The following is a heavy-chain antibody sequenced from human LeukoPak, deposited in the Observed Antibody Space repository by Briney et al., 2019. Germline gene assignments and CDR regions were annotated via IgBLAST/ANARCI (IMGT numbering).Heavy chain of an antibody. Sequence: GRSLRLSCAASGFTFDDYAMHWVRQAPGKGLEWVSGISWNSGSIGYADSVKGRFTISRDNAKNSLYLQMNSLRAEDTALYYCAKTTRTRAAAGYYYFDYWGQGTLVTVSS. CDR1: GFTFDDYA. CDR3: AKTTRTRAAAGYYYFDY. J-gene: IGHJ4*02. CDR2: ISWNSGSI. V-gene: IGHV3-9*01. D-gene: IGHD6-13*01.